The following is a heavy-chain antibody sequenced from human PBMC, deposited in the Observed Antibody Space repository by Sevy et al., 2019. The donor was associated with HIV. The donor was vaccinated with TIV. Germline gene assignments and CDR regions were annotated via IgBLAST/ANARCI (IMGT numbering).Heavy chain of an antibody. Sequence: ASVKVSCKASGYTFMTYGISWVRQAPGQGLEWMGWISTYNGDTNYGQKLQGRVTMTTDTSTSTGYMELRSLRADDTAVDYGARLELSGGGRYWNGMDVWGQGTAVTVSS. CDR2: ISTYNGDT. D-gene: IGHD6-19*01. CDR1: GYTFMTYG. V-gene: IGHV1-18*04. CDR3: ARLELSGGGRYWNGMDV. J-gene: IGHJ6*02.